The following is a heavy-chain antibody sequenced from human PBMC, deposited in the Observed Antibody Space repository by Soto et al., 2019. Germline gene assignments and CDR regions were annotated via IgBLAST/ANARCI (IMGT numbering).Heavy chain of an antibody. J-gene: IGHJ4*02. CDR2: IYWDDDK. D-gene: IGHD3-3*01. CDR3: AHRVLRTVFGLVTTTAIYFDF. CDR1: GFSLTTSGVG. Sequence: QITLNESGPTPVKPRQTLTLTCTFSGFSLTTSGVGVGWIRQSPGKAPEWLALIYWDDDKRYSPSLKGRLTITKDTSKNQVVLTMADLDPADTATYYCAHRVLRTVFGLVTTTAIYFDFWGQGTPVAVSS. V-gene: IGHV2-5*02.